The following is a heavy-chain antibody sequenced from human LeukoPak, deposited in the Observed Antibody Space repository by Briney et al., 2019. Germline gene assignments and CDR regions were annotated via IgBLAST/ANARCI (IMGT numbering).Heavy chain of an antibody. V-gene: IGHV3-48*04. CDR3: ARTFDS. CDR2: IGGSGDTI. CDR1: GFTFSSYS. J-gene: IGHJ4*02. Sequence: GGSLRLSCAAPGFTFSSYSMNWVRQAPGKGLEWVSYIGGSGDTIYYADSVKGRFTISRDNAKNSLYLQMNSLRAEDTAVYYCARTFDSWGQGTLVTVSS.